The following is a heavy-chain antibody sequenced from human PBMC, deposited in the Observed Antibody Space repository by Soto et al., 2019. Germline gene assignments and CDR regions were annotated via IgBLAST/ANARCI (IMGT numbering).Heavy chain of an antibody. CDR2: IRSKANSYAT. Sequence: EVQLVESGGGLVQPGGSLKLSCAASGFTFSGSAMHWVRQASGKGLEWVGRIRSKANSYATAYAASVKGRVTISRDDSKNTACLQMNSLKTEDTAVYYCTSRQTTVTTEVDFWGQGTLVTVSS. D-gene: IGHD4-17*01. CDR1: GFTFSGSA. CDR3: TSRQTTVTTEVDF. V-gene: IGHV3-73*01. J-gene: IGHJ4*02.